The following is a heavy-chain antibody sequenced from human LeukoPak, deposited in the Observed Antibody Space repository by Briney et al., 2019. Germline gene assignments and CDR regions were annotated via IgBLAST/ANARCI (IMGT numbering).Heavy chain of an antibody. D-gene: IGHD2-15*01. J-gene: IGHJ6*02. Sequence: ASVKVSCKATGYTFTGYYMHWVRQAPGQGLEWMGWINPYNGGTNYAQKFQGRVTLTRDTSISTAYMELSRLRSDDTAVYYCARSVVVVVAATPDYYYGMDVWGQGTTVTVSS. V-gene: IGHV1-2*02. CDR2: INPYNGGT. CDR1: GYTFTGYY. CDR3: ARSVVVVVAATPDYYYGMDV.